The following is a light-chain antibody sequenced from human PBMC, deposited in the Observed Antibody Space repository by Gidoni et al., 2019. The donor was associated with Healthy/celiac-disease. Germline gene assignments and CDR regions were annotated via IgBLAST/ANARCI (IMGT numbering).Light chain of an antibody. CDR2: EVS. CDR3: SSSTSSSPWV. CDR1: SSDVGGYNY. V-gene: IGLV2-14*01. J-gene: IGLJ3*02. Sequence: QSALTQPASVSGSPGQSITISCTGTSSDVGGYNYVYWYQQHPGKAPKLMIYEVSNRPSGVSNRFSGSKSGNTASLTISGLQAEDEADYYCSSSTSSSPWVFGGGTKLXV.